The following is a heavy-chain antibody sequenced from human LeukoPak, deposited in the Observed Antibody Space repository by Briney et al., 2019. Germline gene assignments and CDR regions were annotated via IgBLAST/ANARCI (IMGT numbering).Heavy chain of an antibody. V-gene: IGHV4-39*02. CDR2: IYYSGST. CDR3: AREYFLPGAFDN. CDR1: GDSISSSSYY. D-gene: IGHD3-9*01. J-gene: IGHJ3*02. Sequence: SETLSLMCTASGDSISSSSYYWGWIRQPPGKGLEWIGSIYYSGSTYYNPSLKSRVTVSVDTSKNQFSLKLSSVTAADTAIYYCAREYFLPGAFDNWGPGTTVTVSS.